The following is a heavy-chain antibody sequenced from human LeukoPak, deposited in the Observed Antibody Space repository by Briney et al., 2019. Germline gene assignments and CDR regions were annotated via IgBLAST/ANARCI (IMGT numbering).Heavy chain of an antibody. CDR3: ARRIAAAGTNWFDP. Sequence: GASVKVSCKASGYTFTSYGISWVRQAPGQGLEWMGWISAYNGNTNYAQKLQGRVTMTTDTSTSTAYMELRSLRSDDRAVYYCARRIAAAGTNWFDPWGQGTLVTVSS. CDR1: GYTFTSYG. CDR2: ISAYNGNT. J-gene: IGHJ5*02. V-gene: IGHV1-18*04. D-gene: IGHD6-13*01.